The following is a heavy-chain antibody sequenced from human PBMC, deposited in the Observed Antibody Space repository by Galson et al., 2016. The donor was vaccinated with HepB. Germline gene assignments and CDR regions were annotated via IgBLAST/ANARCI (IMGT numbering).Heavy chain of an antibody. Sequence: SLRLSCAASGFIFSSYGMHWVRQAPGKGLEWVAVIWYDGINKYHADSVKGRFTISRDNSKNTLYMEMNSLRVEDTAIYYCARGSGRFRDPPDYWGQGTLVTVSS. D-gene: IGHD3-10*01. CDR2: IWYDGINK. CDR1: GFIFSSYG. J-gene: IGHJ4*02. V-gene: IGHV3-33*01. CDR3: ARGSGRFRDPPDY.